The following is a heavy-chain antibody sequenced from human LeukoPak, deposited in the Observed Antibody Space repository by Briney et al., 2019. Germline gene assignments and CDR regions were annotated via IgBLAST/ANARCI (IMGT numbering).Heavy chain of an antibody. J-gene: IGHJ5*02. CDR3: ARVNCTNGVCYNSRGWFGP. V-gene: IGHV4-59*01. Sequence: SETLSLTCTVSGGSISSYYWSWIRQPPGKGLEWIGYIYYSGSANYNPSLKSRVTISVDTSKNQFSLRLSSVTAADTAVYYCARVNCTNGVCYNSRGWFGPWGQGTLVTASS. CDR1: GGSISSYY. CDR2: IYYSGSA. D-gene: IGHD2-8*01.